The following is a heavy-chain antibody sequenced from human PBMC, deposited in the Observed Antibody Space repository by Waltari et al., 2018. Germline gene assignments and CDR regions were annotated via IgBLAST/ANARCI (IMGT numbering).Heavy chain of an antibody. CDR1: GYTFTGYY. J-gene: IGHJ4*02. CDR3: ARQWYSGSYGSNFDY. CDR2: INPNSGGT. V-gene: IGHV1-2*02. Sequence: QVQLVQSGAEVKKPGASVKVSCKASGYTFTGYYMHWVRQAPGQGLEWMGWINPNSGGTNYAQKFQGRVTMTRDTSISTAYMELSRLRSDDTAVYYCARQWYSGSYGSNFDYWGQGTLVTVSS. D-gene: IGHD1-26*01.